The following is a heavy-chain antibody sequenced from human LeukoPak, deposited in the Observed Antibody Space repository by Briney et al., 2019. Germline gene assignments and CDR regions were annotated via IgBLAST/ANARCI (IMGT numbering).Heavy chain of an antibody. Sequence: GGSLRLSCAASGFTFSSYGMHWVRQAPGKGLEWVAVISYDGSNKYYADSVKGRFTISRDNSKNTLYLQMNSLRAEDTAVYYCAKVKGSYYYDLWGQGTLVTVSS. CDR1: GFTFSSYG. V-gene: IGHV3-30*18. CDR3: AKVKGSYYYDL. CDR2: ISYDGSNK. J-gene: IGHJ4*02. D-gene: IGHD3-22*01.